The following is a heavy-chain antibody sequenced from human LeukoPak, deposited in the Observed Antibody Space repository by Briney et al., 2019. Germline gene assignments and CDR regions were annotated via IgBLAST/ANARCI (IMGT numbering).Heavy chain of an antibody. V-gene: IGHV4-59*08. D-gene: IGHD6-13*01. Sequence: PSETLSLTCTVSGGSVSSYYWSWIRQPPGKGLEWIGYIYYSGSTNYNPSLKSRVTISVDASKNQFSLKLSSVTAADTAVYYCARTVSSTRTYWFDPWGQGTLVTVSS. CDR3: ARTVSSTRTYWFDP. J-gene: IGHJ5*02. CDR2: IYYSGST. CDR1: GGSVSSYY.